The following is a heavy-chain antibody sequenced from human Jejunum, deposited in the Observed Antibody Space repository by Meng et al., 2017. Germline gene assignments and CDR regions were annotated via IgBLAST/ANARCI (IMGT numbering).Heavy chain of an antibody. V-gene: IGHV4-4*07. D-gene: IGHD5-18*01. Sequence: GQRQESGPRLIKPSETLSITCTVSGDSISSYYWSWIRQPAGKGLEWIGRFYGSGSTNYNPSLESRVSMSRDTSKNQLSLNLRSVTAADTAVYYCARLTPGYTYLFDYWGQGTLVTVSS. CDR1: GDSISSYY. J-gene: IGHJ4*02. CDR2: FYGSGST. CDR3: ARLTPGYTYLFDY.